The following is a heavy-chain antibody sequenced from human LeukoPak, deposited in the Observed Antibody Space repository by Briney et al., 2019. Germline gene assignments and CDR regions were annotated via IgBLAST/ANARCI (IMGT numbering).Heavy chain of an antibody. V-gene: IGHV3-23*01. CDR2: ISASGDST. Sequence: PGGSLRLSCAASGFTFSSYAMSWVRQAPGKGLEWVSAISASGDSTYYADSVKGRFTISRDNSKNTLYLQMSSLRAEDTAVYYCAKAMAGSTYYFDSWGQGTLVTVSS. D-gene: IGHD6-19*01. CDR3: AKAMAGSTYYFDS. J-gene: IGHJ4*02. CDR1: GFTFSSYA.